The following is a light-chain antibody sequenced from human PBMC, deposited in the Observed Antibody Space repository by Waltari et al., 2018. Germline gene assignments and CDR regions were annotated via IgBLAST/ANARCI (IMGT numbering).Light chain of an antibody. V-gene: IGLV2-14*01. CDR1: SSYVGAYNY. CDR2: EVS. CDR3: SSYTSSSTLVV. Sequence: QSALTQPASVSGSPGQSITISCTGTSSYVGAYNYASWYQQHPGKAPKLMIYEVSKRPSGVSNRFSGSKSGNTASLTISGLQAEDEADYYCSSYTSSSTLVVFGGGTKLTVL. J-gene: IGLJ2*01.